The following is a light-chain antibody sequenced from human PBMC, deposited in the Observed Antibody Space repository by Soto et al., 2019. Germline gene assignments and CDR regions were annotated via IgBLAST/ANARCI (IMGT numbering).Light chain of an antibody. CDR2: GAS. V-gene: IGKV3-20*01. J-gene: IGKJ1*01. Sequence: EIVLTQSPGTLSLSPGERGTLSCRASQSISSSYLAWYQQKHGQAPRLLIYGASRRATGIADRFSGSGSGTDFTLTISILDPEDFAVYYCQQYGGSPWTFGQGTKVEIK. CDR1: QSISSSY. CDR3: QQYGGSPWT.